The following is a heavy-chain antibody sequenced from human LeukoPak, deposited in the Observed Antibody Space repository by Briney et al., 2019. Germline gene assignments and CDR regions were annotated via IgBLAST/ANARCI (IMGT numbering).Heavy chain of an antibody. CDR3: ATDRGIAVAGFGY. Sequence: ASVKLSCKVSGYTLTELSMHWVRQAPGKGLEWMGGFDPEDSETIYAHKVQGRVTMTEDTTTDTAYMELSSLRSEDTAVYYCATDRGIAVAGFGYWGQGTLVTVSS. D-gene: IGHD6-19*01. CDR1: GYTLTELS. V-gene: IGHV1-24*01. CDR2: FDPEDSET. J-gene: IGHJ4*02.